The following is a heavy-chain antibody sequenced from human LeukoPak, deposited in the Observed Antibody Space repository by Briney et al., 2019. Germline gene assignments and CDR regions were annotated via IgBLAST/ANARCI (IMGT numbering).Heavy chain of an antibody. CDR2: ILPIIGTA. D-gene: IGHD6-19*01. CDR1: GGTFSRYA. CDR3: ATSRIAVAGTGLDY. Sequence: SSVKVSCKASGGTFSRYAISWVRQAPGQGLKWTGGILPIIGTANYAQKFQGRVTITADESTSTAYMELSSLRSEDTAVYYCATSRIAVAGTGLDYWGQGTLVTVSS. V-gene: IGHV1-69*01. J-gene: IGHJ4*02.